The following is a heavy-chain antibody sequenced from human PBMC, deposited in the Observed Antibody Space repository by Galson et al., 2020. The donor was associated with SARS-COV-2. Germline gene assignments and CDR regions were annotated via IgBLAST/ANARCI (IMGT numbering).Heavy chain of an antibody. V-gene: IGHV3-9*01. CDR2: IRWNSGSI. CDR1: GFTFDDYA. CDR3: ANLGRLAQYCSSTSCYAGPGDAFDI. Sequence: GGSLRLSCAASGFTFDDYAMHWVRQAPGKGLEWVSGIRWNSGSIGYADSVKGRFTISRDNAKNSLYLQMNSLRAEDTALYYCANLGRLAQYCSSTSCYAGPGDAFDIWGQGTMVTVSS. D-gene: IGHD2-2*01. J-gene: IGHJ3*02.